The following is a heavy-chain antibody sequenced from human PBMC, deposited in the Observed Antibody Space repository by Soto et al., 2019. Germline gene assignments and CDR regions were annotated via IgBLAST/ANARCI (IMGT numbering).Heavy chain of an antibody. CDR2: IFHSGST. D-gene: IGHD5-18*01. CDR3: ARAPGYSYGPEDY. Sequence: NPSETLSLTCAVSGYSISSGYFWGWIRQPPGKGLEWIGSIFHSGSTFYNPSLKSRVTISLDTSKNQFFLKLTSVTAADTAIYYCARAPGYSYGPEDYWGQGTLVTVSS. CDR1: GYSISSGYF. J-gene: IGHJ4*02. V-gene: IGHV4-38-2*01.